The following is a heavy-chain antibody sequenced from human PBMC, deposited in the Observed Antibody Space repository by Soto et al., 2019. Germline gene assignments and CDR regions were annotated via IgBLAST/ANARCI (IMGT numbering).Heavy chain of an antibody. CDR3: ARERSYYDSSGYLPYAFDI. D-gene: IGHD3-22*01. CDR1: GFTFSSYS. V-gene: IGHV3-21*01. J-gene: IGHJ3*02. CDR2: ISSSSSYI. Sequence: EVQLVESGGGLVKPGGSLRLSCAASGFTFSSYSMNWVRQAPGKGLEWVSSISSSSSYIYYADSVKGRFTISRDNAKNSLYLQMNSLGAEDTAVYYCARERSYYDSSGYLPYAFDIWGQGTMVTVSS.